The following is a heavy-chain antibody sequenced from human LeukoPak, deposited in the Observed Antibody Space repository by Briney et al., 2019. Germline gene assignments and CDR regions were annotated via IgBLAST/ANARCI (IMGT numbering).Heavy chain of an antibody. D-gene: IGHD5-18*01. J-gene: IGHJ4*02. Sequence: GGSLRLSCAASGFTISNYWINWVRQAPGKGLDWVTKIKPDGSETGYGDSVRGRFSISRDNAKNSVFLQMNSLRVEDTAMYYCSSGGDTGEDSWGQGTLVTVSS. CDR1: GFTISNYW. CDR2: IKPDGSET. CDR3: SSGGDTGEDS. V-gene: IGHV3-7*05.